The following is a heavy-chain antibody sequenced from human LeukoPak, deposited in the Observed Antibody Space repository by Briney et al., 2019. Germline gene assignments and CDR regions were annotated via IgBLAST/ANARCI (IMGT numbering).Heavy chain of an antibody. D-gene: IGHD1-26*01. J-gene: IGHJ3*02. CDR3: ARVGRSGSPAAFTI. Sequence: ASVRVSCRASGYTFHTYDITWVRQAPGQGLEWMGWIRSQNGATNYAQKLQGRVTMTTDASTSTVYMELRSLRSDDTAVYYCARVGRSGSPAAFTISGQATLVIVSA. CDR2: IRSQNGAT. CDR1: GYTFHTYD. V-gene: IGHV1-18*01.